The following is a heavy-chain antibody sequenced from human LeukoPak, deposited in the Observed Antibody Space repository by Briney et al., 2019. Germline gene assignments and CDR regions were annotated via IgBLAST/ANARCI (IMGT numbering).Heavy chain of an antibody. Sequence: KTSETLSLTCTVSGGSISSYYWSWIRQPPGKGLEWIGYIYYSGSTNYNPSLKSRVTISVDTSKNQFSLKLSSVTAADTAVYYCARSSGYDLPFDYWGQGTLVTVSS. J-gene: IGHJ4*02. D-gene: IGHD5-12*01. CDR3: ARSSGYDLPFDY. V-gene: IGHV4-59*01. CDR2: IYYSGST. CDR1: GGSISSYY.